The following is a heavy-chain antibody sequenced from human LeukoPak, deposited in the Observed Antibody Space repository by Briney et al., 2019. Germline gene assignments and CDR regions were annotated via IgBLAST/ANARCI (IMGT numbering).Heavy chain of an antibody. Sequence: PSETLSLTCAVYGGSFSGYYWSWIRQPPGKGLEWIGEINHSGSTNYNPSLKSRVTISVDTSKNQFSLKLSSVTAADTAVYYCARGSCSSTSCYEDYYYYMDVWGKGTTVTVSS. V-gene: IGHV4-34*01. D-gene: IGHD2-2*01. CDR3: ARGSCSSTSCYEDYYYYMDV. CDR1: GGSFSGYY. J-gene: IGHJ6*03. CDR2: INHSGST.